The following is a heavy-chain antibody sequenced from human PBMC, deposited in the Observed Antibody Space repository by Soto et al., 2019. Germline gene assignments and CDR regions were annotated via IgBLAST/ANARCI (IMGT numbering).Heavy chain of an antibody. CDR1: GFAFSSYS. V-gene: IGHV3-48*01. D-gene: IGHD6-19*01. CDR3: ARDDSSGGAFDI. J-gene: IGHJ3*02. Sequence: PGGSLRLSCAASGFAFSSYSMNWVRQAPGKGLEWVTYISSSSSTIYYADSVKGRFTISRDNAKNSLYLQMNSLRAEDTAVYYCARDDSSGGAFDIWGQGTMVTVSS. CDR2: ISSSSSTI.